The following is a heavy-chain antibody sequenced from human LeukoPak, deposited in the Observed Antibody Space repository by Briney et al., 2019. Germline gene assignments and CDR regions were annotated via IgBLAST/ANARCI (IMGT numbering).Heavy chain of an antibody. Sequence: SETLSLTCTVSGGSISSYYWSWIRQPPGKGLEWIGYIYYSGSTNYNPSLKSRVTISVDTSKNQFSLKLSSVTAADTAVYYCARDDYGDLKFDSWGQGTLVTVSS. CDR1: GGSISSYY. D-gene: IGHD4-17*01. CDR2: IYYSGST. V-gene: IGHV4-59*01. CDR3: ARDDYGDLKFDS. J-gene: IGHJ4*02.